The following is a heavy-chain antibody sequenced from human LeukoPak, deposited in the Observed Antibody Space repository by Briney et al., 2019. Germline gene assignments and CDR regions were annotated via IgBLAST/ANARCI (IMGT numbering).Heavy chain of an antibody. CDR3: ARGVPAADYYYYYYMDV. D-gene: IGHD2-2*01. Sequence: GASVKVSCKASGGTFSSYTISWVRQAPGQGVEWMGRIIPILGIANYAQKFQGRVTITADKSTSTAYMELSSLRSEDTAVYYCARGVPAADYYYYYYMDVWGKGTTVTVSS. CDR1: GGTFSSYT. V-gene: IGHV1-69*02. CDR2: IIPILGIA. J-gene: IGHJ6*03.